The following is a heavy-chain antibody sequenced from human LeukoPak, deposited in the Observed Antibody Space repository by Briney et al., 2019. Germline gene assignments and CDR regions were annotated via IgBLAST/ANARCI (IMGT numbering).Heavy chain of an antibody. Sequence: SETLSLTCTVSGGSISSYYWSWIRQPPGKGLEWIGYIYYSGSTNYNPFLKNRVTISVDTSKNQFSLKLSSVTAADTAVYYCAREGYSYGAYYYYYYMDVWGKGTTVTVSS. D-gene: IGHD5-18*01. J-gene: IGHJ6*03. CDR2: IYYSGST. V-gene: IGHV4-59*01. CDR3: AREGYSYGAYYYYYYMDV. CDR1: GGSISSYY.